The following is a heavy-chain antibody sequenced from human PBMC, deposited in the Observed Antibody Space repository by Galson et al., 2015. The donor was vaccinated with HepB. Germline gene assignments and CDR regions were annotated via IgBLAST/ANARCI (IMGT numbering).Heavy chain of an antibody. CDR1: GFTVSSKY. V-gene: IGHV3-66*01. CDR2: MYSGGST. Sequence: SLRLSCAASGFTVSSKYMTWVRQAPGKGLGWVSIMYSGGSTDYADSVKGRFTVSRDNSKNTLYLQMNSLRAEDAAVYYCARIPKWGLEPQWLVPPPDYWGQGTLLTVSS. CDR3: ARIPKWGLEPQWLVPPPDY. J-gene: IGHJ4*02. D-gene: IGHD6-19*01.